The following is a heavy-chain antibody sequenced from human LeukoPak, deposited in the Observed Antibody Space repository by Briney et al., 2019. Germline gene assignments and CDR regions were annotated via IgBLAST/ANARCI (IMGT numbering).Heavy chain of an antibody. CDR3: ARHFVVEAYYYYMDV. D-gene: IGHD3-3*01. CDR2: IQPGDSYT. J-gene: IGHJ6*03. Sequence: GESLKISCKGSGYSFTSYGMGGARQMPGKGLEWMGIIQPGDSYTSYRPSFEGHVAISAHVSISTDDLQWRSQEPTDTLMYYCARHFVVEAYYYYMDVWGKGTTVTVSS. CDR1: GYSFTSYG. V-gene: IGHV5-51*01.